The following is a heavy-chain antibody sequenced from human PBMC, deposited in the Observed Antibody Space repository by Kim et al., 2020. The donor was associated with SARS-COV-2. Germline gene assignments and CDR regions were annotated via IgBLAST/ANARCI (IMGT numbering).Heavy chain of an antibody. CDR1: GGSFSGYY. J-gene: IGHJ6*03. V-gene: IGHV4-34*01. CDR3: SRGTRQWLVRGPYYYSM. D-gene: IGHD6-19*01. CDR2: INHSGST. Sequence: SETLSLTCAVYGGSFSGYYWSWIRQPPGKGLEWIGEINHSGSTNYNPSLKSRVTISVDTSKNQFSLKLSSVTASDKAGYSCSRGTRQWLVRGPYYYSM.